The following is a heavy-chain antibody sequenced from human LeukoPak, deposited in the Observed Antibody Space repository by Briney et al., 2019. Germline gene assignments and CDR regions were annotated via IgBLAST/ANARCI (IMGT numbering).Heavy chain of an antibody. CDR1: GFTFINYN. D-gene: IGHD4-17*01. V-gene: IGHV3-21*01. CDR2: VSSSSAYI. Sequence: GGSLRLSCAASGFTFINYNMNWVRQAPGKGLEWVSSVSSSSAYIYYADSVKGRFTISRDNAKNSLYLQMNSLRAEDTAVYYCARVMTTVIKAFDYWGQGTLVTVSS. J-gene: IGHJ4*02. CDR3: ARVMTTVIKAFDY.